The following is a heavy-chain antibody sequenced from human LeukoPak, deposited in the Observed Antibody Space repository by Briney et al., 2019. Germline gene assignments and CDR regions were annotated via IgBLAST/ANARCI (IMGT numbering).Heavy chain of an antibody. CDR2: IDTKTGNP. CDR3: AIHPSDSSGYFSY. Sequence: ASVKVSCTASGYTFSSCAINWVRQAPGQGLEYMGWIDTKTGNPTYAQGFTGRFVFSLDTSVSMAYLQISSLKAEDTAVYYCAIHPSDSSGYFSYWGQGALVTVSS. CDR1: GYTFSSCA. D-gene: IGHD3-22*01. J-gene: IGHJ4*02. V-gene: IGHV7-4-1*04.